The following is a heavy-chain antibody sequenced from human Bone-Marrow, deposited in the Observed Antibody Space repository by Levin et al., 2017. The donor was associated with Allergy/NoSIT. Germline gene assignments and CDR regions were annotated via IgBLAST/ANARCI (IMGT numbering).Heavy chain of an antibody. Sequence: SGGSLRLSCAASGFTFSGSAMHWVRQASGKGLEWVGRIRSKANSYATAYAASVKGRFTISRDDSKNTAYLQMNSLKTEDTAVYYCTRRGGNDLDYWGQGTLVTVSS. D-gene: IGHD3-16*01. CDR3: TRRGGNDLDY. CDR2: IRSKANSYAT. J-gene: IGHJ4*02. V-gene: IGHV3-73*01. CDR1: GFTFSGSA.